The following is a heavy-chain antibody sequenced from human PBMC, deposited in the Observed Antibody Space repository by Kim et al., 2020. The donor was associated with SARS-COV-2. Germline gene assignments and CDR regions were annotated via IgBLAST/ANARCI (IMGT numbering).Heavy chain of an antibody. CDR2: ISSSSSTI. J-gene: IGHJ6*02. CDR3: ARGTDIVVVPAAMLEGPPGFYYYYGMDV. Sequence: GGSLRLSCAASGFTFSSYSMNWVRQAPGKGLEWVSYISSSSSTIYYADSVKGRFTISRDNAKNSLYLQMNSLRDEDTAVYYCARGTDIVVVPAAMLEGPPGFYYYYGMDVWGQGTTVTVSS. D-gene: IGHD2-2*01. CDR1: GFTFSSYS. V-gene: IGHV3-48*02.